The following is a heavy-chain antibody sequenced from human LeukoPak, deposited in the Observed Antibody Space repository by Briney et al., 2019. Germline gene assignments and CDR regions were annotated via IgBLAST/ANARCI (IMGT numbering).Heavy chain of an antibody. CDR3: ARRRIRSHTVMVRGAIFDY. V-gene: IGHV4-34*01. CDR1: GGSFSGYY. CDR2: INHSGST. Sequence: PSETLSLTCAVYGGSFSGYYWSWIRQPPGKGLEWIGEINHSGSTNYNPSLKSRVTISVDTSKNQFSPKLSSVTAADTAVYYCARRRIRSHTVMVRGAIFDYWGQGTLVTVSS. J-gene: IGHJ4*02. D-gene: IGHD3-10*01.